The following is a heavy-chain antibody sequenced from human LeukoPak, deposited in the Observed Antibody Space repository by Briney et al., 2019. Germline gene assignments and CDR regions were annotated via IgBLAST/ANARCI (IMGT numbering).Heavy chain of an antibody. J-gene: IGHJ6*02. V-gene: IGHV3-48*03. CDR3: ARAGVGTYGMDV. CDR1: GFTFSSYE. D-gene: IGHD1-14*01. Sequence: GGSLRLSCAASGFTFSSYEMNWVRQAPGKGLEWVSYISTSGSAIDYADSVKGRFTISRDNAQNSLYLQMNSLRAEDTAVYYCARAGVGTYGMDVWGQGTTVTVSS. CDR2: ISTSGSAI.